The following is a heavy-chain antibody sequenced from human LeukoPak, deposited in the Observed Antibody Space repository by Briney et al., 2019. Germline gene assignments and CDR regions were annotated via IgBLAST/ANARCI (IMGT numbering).Heavy chain of an antibody. V-gene: IGHV4-39*01. CDR2: IYYSGST. J-gene: IGHJ4*02. Sequence: SSETLSLTCTVSGVSISSSSYYWAWLRQPQGKGLEWIGSIYYSGSTYYNPSLKSRVTISVDTSKNQFSLKLSSVTAADTAVYYCARARLGSGYYIYYFDYWGQGTLVTVSS. D-gene: IGHD3-22*01. CDR1: GVSISSSSYY. CDR3: ARARLGSGYYIYYFDY.